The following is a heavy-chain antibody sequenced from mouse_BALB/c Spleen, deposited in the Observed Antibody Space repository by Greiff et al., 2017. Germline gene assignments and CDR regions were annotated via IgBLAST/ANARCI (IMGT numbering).Heavy chain of an antibody. D-gene: IGHD1-1*01. J-gene: IGHJ2*01. Sequence: QVQLKQSGTVLARPGASVKMSCKASGYSFTSYWMHWVKQRPGQGLEWIGVINPGSGGTNYNEKFKGKATLTADKSSSTAYMQLSSLTSDDSAVYFCARGGVYYYGSSYSFDYWGQGTTLTVSS. CDR2: INPGSGGT. V-gene: IGHV1-54*01. CDR3: ARGGVYYYGSSYSFDY. CDR1: GYSFTSYW.